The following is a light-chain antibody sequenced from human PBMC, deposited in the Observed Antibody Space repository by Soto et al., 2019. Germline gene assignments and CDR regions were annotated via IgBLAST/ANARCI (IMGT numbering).Light chain of an antibody. CDR3: QQYNLWPLT. CDR1: QSVSSY. V-gene: IGKV3-15*01. Sequence: EIVLTQSPGTLSLSPGERATLSCRASQSVSSYLAWYQQKPGQPPRLLIYGASTRATGVPARFSGSGSGTEFTLTISSLQSENFAVYCCQQYNLWPLTFGGGTKVDI. CDR2: GAS. J-gene: IGKJ4*01.